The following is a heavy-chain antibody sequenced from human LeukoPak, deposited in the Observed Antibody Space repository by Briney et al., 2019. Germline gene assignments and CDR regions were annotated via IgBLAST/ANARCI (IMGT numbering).Heavy chain of an antibody. CDR1: RFTFSTYW. Sequence: GGSLRLSCAASRFTFSTYWMSWVRQAPGKGLEWVANINEDGSEKNYVESLKGRFTISRDNAKNSLYLQMNSLRAEDTALYYCARELGSYEGGYYGMDVWGQGTTVTVSS. V-gene: IGHV3-7*01. J-gene: IGHJ6*02. CDR3: ARELGSYEGGYYGMDV. D-gene: IGHD1-26*01. CDR2: INEDGSEK.